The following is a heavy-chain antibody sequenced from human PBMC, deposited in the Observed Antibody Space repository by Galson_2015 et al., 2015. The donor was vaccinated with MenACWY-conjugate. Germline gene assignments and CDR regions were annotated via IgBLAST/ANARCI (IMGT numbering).Heavy chain of an antibody. CDR1: GGPISSYY. CDR2: IYDSGST. CDR3: ARHGKVWNDGVWGRYPFRPFDF. D-gene: IGHD3-16*01. Sequence: CTVSGGPISSYYWSWIRQPPGKGLEWIGYIYDSGSTNYNPSLKSRVTISVDTSKNQFSLKMSSVTAADTAVYYCARHGKVWNDGVWGRYPFRPFDFRGQGTQVTVSS. J-gene: IGHJ4*02. V-gene: IGHV4-59*08.